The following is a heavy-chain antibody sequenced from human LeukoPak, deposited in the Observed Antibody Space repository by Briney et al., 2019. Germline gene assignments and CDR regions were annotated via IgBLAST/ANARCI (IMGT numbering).Heavy chain of an antibody. CDR2: ISGSGGST. V-gene: IGHV3-23*01. CDR1: GFTFSSYA. Sequence: GGSLRLSCAASGFTFSSYAMSWVRQAPGKGLEGVSAISGSGGSTYYADSVKGRFIISRYNSKNTQYLQMNSLRAENTAVYYCVKDALIARLGAAFDIWGQGTMVTVSS. CDR3: VKDALIARLGAAFDI. J-gene: IGHJ3*02. D-gene: IGHD6-25*01.